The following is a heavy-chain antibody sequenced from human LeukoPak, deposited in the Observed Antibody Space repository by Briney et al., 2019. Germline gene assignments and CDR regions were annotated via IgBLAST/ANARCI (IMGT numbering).Heavy chain of an antibody. CDR3: ATDRGWRTSGYYLYYFEY. CDR1: EFIFTNYF. Sequence: PGGCLRLSCAASEFIFTNYFMSWVRQAPGKGLEWVAGIKHDGSEKYYVDSVRGRFTNSRDNTMNSLYLQMSSLRAEDTAVYYCATDRGWRTSGYYLYYFEYWGQGTLVTFSS. V-gene: IGHV3-7*01. J-gene: IGHJ4*02. D-gene: IGHD3-3*01. CDR2: IKHDGSEK.